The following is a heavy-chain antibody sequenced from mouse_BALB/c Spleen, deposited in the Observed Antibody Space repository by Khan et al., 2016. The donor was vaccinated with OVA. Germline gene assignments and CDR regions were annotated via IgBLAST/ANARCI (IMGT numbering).Heavy chain of an antibody. D-gene: IGHD1-1*01. Sequence: EVELVASGGDLVKPGGSLKLSCAASGFTFSTYGMSWVRQTPDKRLEWVATVSTGGSYTYYQETVKGRFTISRDNAKNTLYLQMSSLKSEDTARFYCAKLSYYYDSEGFAYWGQGTLVTVSA. CDR3: AKLSYYYDSEGFAY. J-gene: IGHJ3*01. CDR2: VSTGGSYT. V-gene: IGHV5-6*01. CDR1: GFTFSTYG.